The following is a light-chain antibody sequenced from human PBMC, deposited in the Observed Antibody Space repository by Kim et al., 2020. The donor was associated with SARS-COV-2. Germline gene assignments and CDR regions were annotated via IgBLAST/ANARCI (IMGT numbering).Light chain of an antibody. CDR1: KLGDKY. J-gene: IGLJ3*02. V-gene: IGLV3-1*01. CDR2: QDT. CDR3: QAWDSSTAV. Sequence: VSPGQTASITSSGDKLGDKYACWYQQKPGQSPVLVIYQDTKRPSGIPERFSGSNSGNTATLTISGTQAMDEADYYCQAWDSSTAVFGGGTQLTVL.